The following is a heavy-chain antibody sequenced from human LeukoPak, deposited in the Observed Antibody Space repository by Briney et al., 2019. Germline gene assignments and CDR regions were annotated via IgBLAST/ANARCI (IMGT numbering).Heavy chain of an antibody. CDR1: GFTFSNYG. J-gene: IGHJ4*02. D-gene: IGHD2-2*01. CDR3: AKSFGLDYQLLAFFNY. V-gene: IGHV3-30*02. CDR2: IRSDGSSK. Sequence: GGSLGLSCAASGFTFSNYGAHWVRQAPGKGLEWVAFIRSDGSSKDYIASVKGRFTISRDNSENTLFLQMNSLRPEDTAVYYCAKSFGLDYQLLAFFNYWGQGTLVTVSS.